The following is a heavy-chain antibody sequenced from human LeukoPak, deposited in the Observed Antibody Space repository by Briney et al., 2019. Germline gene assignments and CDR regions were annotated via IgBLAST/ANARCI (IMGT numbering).Heavy chain of an antibody. J-gene: IGHJ4*02. Sequence: ASVKVSCKASGYTFTGYYMHWVRQAPGQGLEWMGWINPNSGGTNYAQKFQGRVTMTRDTSISTAYMELSRLRSDDTAVYYCARLGEYSSSWYGWVQGTLVTVSS. CDR2: INPNSGGT. V-gene: IGHV1-2*02. D-gene: IGHD6-13*01. CDR3: ARLGEYSSSWYG. CDR1: GYTFTGYY.